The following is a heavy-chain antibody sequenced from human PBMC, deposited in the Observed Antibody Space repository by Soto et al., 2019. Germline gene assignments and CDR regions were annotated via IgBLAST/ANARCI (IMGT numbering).Heavy chain of an antibody. J-gene: IGHJ4*02. CDR2: IKSKTDGGTT. D-gene: IGHD4-17*01. CDR3: TTDLYPPPTTD. CDR1: GFTFSKAW. V-gene: IGHV3-15*07. Sequence: PGGSLRLACAASGFTFSKAWMNCVRQAPGKGLEWVGRIKSKTDGGTTDYAAPVKGRFTISRDDSKNTLYLQMNSLKTEDTAVYYCTTDLYPPPTTDWGQGTLVTVSS.